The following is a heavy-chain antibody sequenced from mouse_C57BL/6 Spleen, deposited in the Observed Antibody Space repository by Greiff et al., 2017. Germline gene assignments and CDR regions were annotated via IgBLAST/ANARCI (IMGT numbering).Heavy chain of an antibody. CDR3: AKYDYGAGAWFAY. D-gene: IGHD2-4*01. Sequence: EVQLVEPGPELVKPGASVKISCKASGYSFTGYYMNWVKQSPEKSLEWIGEINPSTGGTTYNQKFKSKATLTVDKSSSTAYMHLKSLTSKDSAVYYGAKYDYGAGAWFAYWGQGTLVTVSA. CDR2: INPSTGGT. V-gene: IGHV1-42*01. J-gene: IGHJ3*01. CDR1: GYSFTGYY.